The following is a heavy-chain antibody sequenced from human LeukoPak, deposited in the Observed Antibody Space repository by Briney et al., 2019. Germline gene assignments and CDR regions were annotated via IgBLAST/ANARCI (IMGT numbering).Heavy chain of an antibody. V-gene: IGHV4-59*01. D-gene: IGHD1-26*01. Sequence: PSETLSLTCTVSGGSISSYYWSWIRQPPGKGLEWIGYIYYSGSTNYNPSLKSRVTISVDTSKNQFSLKLSSVTAADTAVYYCARVTPGSYWLLGYIDYWGQGTLVTVSS. CDR3: ARVTPGSYWLLGYIDY. J-gene: IGHJ4*02. CDR1: GGSISSYY. CDR2: IYYSGST.